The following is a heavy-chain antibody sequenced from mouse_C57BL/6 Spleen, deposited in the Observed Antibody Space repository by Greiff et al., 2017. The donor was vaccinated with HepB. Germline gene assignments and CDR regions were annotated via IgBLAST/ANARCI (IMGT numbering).Heavy chain of an antibody. V-gene: IGHV1-82*01. CDR1: GYAFSSSW. CDR3: AREGSVITTVVAPYAMDY. Sequence: LVESGPELVKPGASVKISCKASGYAFSSSWMNWVKQRPGKGLEWIGRIYPGDGDTNYNGKFKGKATLTADKSSSTAYMQLSSLTSEDSAVYFCAREGSVITTVVAPYAMDYWGQGTSVTVSS. CDR2: IYPGDGDT. J-gene: IGHJ4*01. D-gene: IGHD1-1*01.